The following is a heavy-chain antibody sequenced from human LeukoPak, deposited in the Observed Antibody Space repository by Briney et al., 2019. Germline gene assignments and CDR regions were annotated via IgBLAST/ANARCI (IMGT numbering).Heavy chain of an antibody. J-gene: IGHJ4*02. D-gene: IGHD2-2*01. V-gene: IGHV3-23*01. CDR2: ISGSGGST. Sequence: PGGSLRLSCAASTFTFSDYSMNWVRQAPGKGLEWVSAISGSGGSTYYADSVKGRSTISRDNSKNTLYLQMSSLRAEDTAVYYCAKVNNPRPAARGAFDYWGQGTLVTVSS. CDR3: AKVNNPRPAARGAFDY. CDR1: TFTFSDYS.